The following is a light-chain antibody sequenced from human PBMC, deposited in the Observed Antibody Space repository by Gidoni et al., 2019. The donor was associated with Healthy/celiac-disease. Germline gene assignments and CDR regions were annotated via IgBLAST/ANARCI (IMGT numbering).Light chain of an antibody. CDR2: DAS. V-gene: IGKV3-11*01. J-gene: IGKJ3*01. CDR1: QSVSSY. CDR3: QQRSTLFT. Sequence: ESVLTQSPATLSVSPGARATLSCRASQSVSSYLAWYQQKPGQAPRLLIYDASNRATGIPARFSGSGSGTDFTLTISSLEPEDFAVYYCQQRSTLFTFGPGTKVDIK.